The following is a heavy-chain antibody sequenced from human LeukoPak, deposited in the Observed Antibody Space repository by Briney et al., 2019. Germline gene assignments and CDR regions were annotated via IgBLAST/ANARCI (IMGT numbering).Heavy chain of an antibody. V-gene: IGHV3-7*03. CDR3: PVWDSGNY. CDR1: GFLFSDYW. J-gene: IGHJ4*02. Sequence: GGSLRLSCAASGFLFSDYWMNWLRQAPGKGLEWVANTNQDGSQKYYVDSVKGRFTISRENAEKIFYLQIDSLRVEDTAVYYCPVWDSGNYWGQGTLVT. D-gene: IGHD1-26*01. CDR2: TNQDGSQK.